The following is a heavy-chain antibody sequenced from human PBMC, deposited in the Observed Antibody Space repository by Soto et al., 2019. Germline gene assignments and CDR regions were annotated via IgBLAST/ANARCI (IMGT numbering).Heavy chain of an antibody. CDR2: IYYSGST. V-gene: IGHV4-39*01. Sequence: QLQLQESGPGLVKPSETLSLTCTVSGGSISSSSYYWGWIRQPPGKGLEWIGSIYYSGSTYYNPSLKRRVTISVDTSRSQFSLKLGSVTAADTAVYYCASEPNLEWLLRYYFDYWGQGTLVTVSS. J-gene: IGHJ4*02. D-gene: IGHD3-3*01. CDR3: ASEPNLEWLLRYYFDY. CDR1: GGSISSSSYY.